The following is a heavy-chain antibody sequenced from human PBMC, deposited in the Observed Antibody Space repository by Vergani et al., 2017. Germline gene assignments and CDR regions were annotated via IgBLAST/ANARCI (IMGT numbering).Heavy chain of an antibody. J-gene: IGHJ6*03. CDR2: ISSSGSTI. V-gene: IGHV3-11*01. Sequence: QVQLVESGGGLVKPGGSLRLSCAASGFTFSDYYMSWLRQAPGKGLEGVSYISSSGSTIYYADSVKGRFTISRDNAKNSLYLQMNSLRAEDTAVYYCARDWGIAARRCVVYYYYMDVWGKGTTVTVSS. CDR3: ARDWGIAARRCVVYYYYMDV. D-gene: IGHD6-6*01. CDR1: GFTFSDYY.